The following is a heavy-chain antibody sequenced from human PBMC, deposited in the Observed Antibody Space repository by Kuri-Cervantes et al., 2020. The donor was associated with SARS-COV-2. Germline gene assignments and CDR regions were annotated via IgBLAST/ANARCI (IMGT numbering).Heavy chain of an antibody. V-gene: IGHV1-69*13. Sequence: SVKVSCKASGGTFSSYAISWVRQAPGQGLEWMGGIIPIFGTANYAQKFQGRVTITADESTSTAYMELSSLRSEDTAVYYCARETGTTHYYYYGMDVWGLGTTVTVSS. D-gene: IGHD1-7*01. J-gene: IGHJ6*02. CDR1: GGTFSSYA. CDR2: IIPIFGTA. CDR3: ARETGTTHYYYYGMDV.